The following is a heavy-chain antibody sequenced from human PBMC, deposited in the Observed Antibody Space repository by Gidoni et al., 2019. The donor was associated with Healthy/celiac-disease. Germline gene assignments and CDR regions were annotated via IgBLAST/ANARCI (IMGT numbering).Heavy chain of an antibody. CDR3: ARGGEDIVVVPDV. CDR2: IYPCDSDT. CDR1: GYSFTSYW. D-gene: IGHD2-2*01. Sequence: QLSQSGAEVRRPGESRSISWTAYGYSFTSYWLAWVRQMPGKGLEWMGIIYPCDSDTRYSPSFQGQVTISADKSISTAYLQWSSLKASDTAMYYCARGGEDIVVVPDVWGKGTTVTVSS. V-gene: IGHV5-51*01. J-gene: IGHJ6*04.